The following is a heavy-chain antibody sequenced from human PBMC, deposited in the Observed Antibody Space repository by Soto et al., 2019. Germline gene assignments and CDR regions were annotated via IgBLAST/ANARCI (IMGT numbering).Heavy chain of an antibody. CDR3: ARVSWSYYYGIDL. J-gene: IGHJ6*02. D-gene: IGHD3-3*01. CDR2: IYHSGST. CDR1: GGSISSSNW. V-gene: IGHV4-4*02. Sequence: QVQLQESGPGLVKPSGTLSLTCAVSGGSISSSNWWSWVRQPPGKGLEWIGEIYHSGSTNYNPSLTSPVTISLDNPTNPFSLKLSSVTAADPAVYYCARVSWSYYYGIDLWGQGTTVTVSS.